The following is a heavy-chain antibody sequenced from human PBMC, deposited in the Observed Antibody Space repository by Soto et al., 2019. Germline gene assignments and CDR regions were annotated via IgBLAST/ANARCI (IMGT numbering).Heavy chain of an antibody. CDR3: ARDRRYCSGGSCYYYYGMDA. V-gene: IGHV4-31*03. J-gene: IGHJ6*02. CDR2: IYYSGST. CDR1: GGSISGGGYY. Sequence: SETLSLTCTVSGGSISGGGYYWSWIGQHPGKGLEWIGYIYYSGSTYYNPSLKSRVTISVDTSKNQFSLKLSSVTAADTAVYYCARDRRYCSGGSCYYYYGMDAWGQGTTVTVSS. D-gene: IGHD2-15*01.